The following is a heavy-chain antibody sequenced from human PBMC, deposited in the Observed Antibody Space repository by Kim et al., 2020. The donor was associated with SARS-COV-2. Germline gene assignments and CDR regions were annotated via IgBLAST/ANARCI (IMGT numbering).Heavy chain of an antibody. J-gene: IGHJ5*02. CDR3: ARQDAWFDP. Sequence: TYYAPAPKCRVTISLDTSENQVSLKVNSVTAADTAVYYCARQDAWFDPWGQGTLVTVSS. CDR2: T. V-gene: IGHV4-31*02.